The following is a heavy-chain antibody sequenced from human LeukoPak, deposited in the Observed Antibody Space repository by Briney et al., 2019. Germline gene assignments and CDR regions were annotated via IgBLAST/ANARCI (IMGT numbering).Heavy chain of an antibody. D-gene: IGHD6-13*01. CDR1: GGSFSGYY. CDR2: INHSGST. J-gene: IGHJ3*02. CDR3: AADIGSSWPYDAFDI. Sequence: SETLSLTCAVYGGSFSGYYWSWIRQPPGKGLEWIGEINHSGSTNYHPSLEGRVTISVDTSKNQFSLKLTSVTAADTAVYYCAADIGSSWPYDAFDIWGQGTMVTVSS. V-gene: IGHV4-34*01.